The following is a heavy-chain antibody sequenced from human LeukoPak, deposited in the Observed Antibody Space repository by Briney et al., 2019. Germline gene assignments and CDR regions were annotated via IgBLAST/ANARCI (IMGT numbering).Heavy chain of an antibody. V-gene: IGHV3-33*08. J-gene: IGHJ4*02. CDR3: ARGVPGAETGDFDY. D-gene: IGHD7-27*01. CDR1: GFTFSSYA. CDR2: IWFDGTNQ. Sequence: GGSLRLSCAASGFTFSSYAMSWVRQAPGKGLEWVAVIWFDGTNQYYADSVEGRFTISRDNSKSTLYLQINSLRAEDTAVYYCARGVPGAETGDFDYWGQGTLVTVSS.